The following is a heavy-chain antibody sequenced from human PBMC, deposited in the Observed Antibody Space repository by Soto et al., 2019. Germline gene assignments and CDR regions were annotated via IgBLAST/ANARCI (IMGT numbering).Heavy chain of an antibody. CDR2: VYYSGST. Sequence: SETLSLTCTVSGGIISSSGYYWGWIRQPPGKGLEWIGSVYYSGSTYYNPSLKSRVTISVDTSKNQFSLKLSSVTAADTALYFCAKLYTPRPGARPEPSWGHGTLVT. CDR1: GGIISSSGYY. V-gene: IGHV4-39*01. J-gene: IGHJ5*01. D-gene: IGHD1-26*01. CDR3: AKLYTPRPGARPEPS.